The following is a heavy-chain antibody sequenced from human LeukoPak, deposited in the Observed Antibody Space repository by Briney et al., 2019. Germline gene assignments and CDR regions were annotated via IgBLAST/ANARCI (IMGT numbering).Heavy chain of an antibody. CDR2: ITAIFRTT. CDR3: ARHSGYHSTMYLDY. Sequence: ASVKVSCKTSGGTFNSYAISWVRQAPGQGLEWMGGITAIFRTTNYAQKFQGRVTITADESMSTVYMELSSLRSEDTAVNYCARHSGYHSTMYLDYWGQGTLVTVSS. J-gene: IGHJ4*02. V-gene: IGHV1-69*13. D-gene: IGHD3-22*01. CDR1: GGTFNSYA.